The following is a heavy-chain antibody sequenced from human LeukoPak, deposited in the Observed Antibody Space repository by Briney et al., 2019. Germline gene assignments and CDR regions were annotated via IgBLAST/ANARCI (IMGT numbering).Heavy chain of an antibody. D-gene: IGHD6-13*01. CDR2: ISAYNGNT. V-gene: IGHV1-18*01. CDR3: ARAGCPYSSSWDEIDY. CDR1: GYTFTSYG. Sequence: ASVKVSCKASGYTFTSYGIRWVRQAPGQGLEWMGWISAYNGNTNYAQKLQGRVTITTDTSTRTAYMELRSVRSAETSMYFCARAGCPYSSSWDEIDYWGQGTLVTVSS. J-gene: IGHJ4*02.